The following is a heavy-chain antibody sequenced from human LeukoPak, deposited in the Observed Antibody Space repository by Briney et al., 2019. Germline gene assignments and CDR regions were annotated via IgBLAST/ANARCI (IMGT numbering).Heavy chain of an antibody. V-gene: IGHV5-51*01. J-gene: IGHJ4*02. Sequence: PGESLKISCKGSGYSFTSYWIGWVRQMPGKGLEWMGIIYPGDSDTRYSPSFQGQVTISADKSISPAYLQWSSLKASDTAMYYCARGEARITIFGVVILNFDYWGQGTLVTVSS. CDR3: ARGEARITIFGVVILNFDY. D-gene: IGHD3-3*01. CDR1: GYSFTSYW. CDR2: IYPGDSDT.